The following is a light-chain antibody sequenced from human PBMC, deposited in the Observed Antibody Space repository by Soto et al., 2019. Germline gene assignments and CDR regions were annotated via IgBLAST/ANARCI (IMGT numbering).Light chain of an antibody. CDR2: DVS. V-gene: IGLV2-14*03. Sequence: QSALTQPASVSGSPGQSITISCTGTSSDVGGYNFVSWYQQHPGNAPKLMIYDVSDRPSGVSDRFSGSKSGNTASLTISGLQAEDEADYYCNSFTSSTTNVFGTGTKVTVL. J-gene: IGLJ1*01. CDR3: NSFTSSTTNV. CDR1: SSDVGGYNF.